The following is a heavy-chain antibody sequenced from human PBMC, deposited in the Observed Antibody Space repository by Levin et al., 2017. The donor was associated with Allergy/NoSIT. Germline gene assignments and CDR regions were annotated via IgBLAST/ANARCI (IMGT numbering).Heavy chain of an antibody. CDR2: ISARRTTI. V-gene: IGHV3-48*01. CDR1: GFTFYNYG. CDR3: ARDEESYGDAFDV. Sequence: QPGGSLRLSCTASGFTFYNYGLIWVRQAPGRGLEWVSYISARRTTIYYADSVKGRFTISRDDAKNSLFLQMTDLRAEDTAIYYCARDEESYGDAFDVWGQGARVTVSS. J-gene: IGHJ3*01. D-gene: IGHD2-21*01.